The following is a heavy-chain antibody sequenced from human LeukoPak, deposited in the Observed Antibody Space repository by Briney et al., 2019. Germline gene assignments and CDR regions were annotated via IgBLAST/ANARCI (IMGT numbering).Heavy chain of an antibody. CDR1: GYTFTSYD. Sequence: ALVKVSCKASGYTFTSYDINWVRQATGQGLEWMGWMNPNSGNTGYAQKFQGRVTLTINTSISTAYMALSGLRSEDTAVYYCARGGMLQEFDYWGQGTLVTVSS. D-gene: IGHD2-8*01. CDR3: ARGGMLQEFDY. V-gene: IGHV1-8*01. J-gene: IGHJ4*02. CDR2: MNPNSGNT.